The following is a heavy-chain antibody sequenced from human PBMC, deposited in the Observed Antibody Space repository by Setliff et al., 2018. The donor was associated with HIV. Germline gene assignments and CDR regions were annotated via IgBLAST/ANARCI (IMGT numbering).Heavy chain of an antibody. CDR3: ARDTVTAAAGSVDY. V-gene: IGHV3-21*04. CDR2: ISSSSSYI. CDR1: GFTFSSYS. D-gene: IGHD6-13*01. J-gene: IGHJ4*02. Sequence: PGGSLRLSCAASGFTFSSYSMNWVRQAPGKAPEWVSSISSSSSYIYYADSVKGRFTTSRDNAKNSLYLQMNSLRVEDTAVYYCARDTVTAAAGSVDYWGQGTLVTVSS.